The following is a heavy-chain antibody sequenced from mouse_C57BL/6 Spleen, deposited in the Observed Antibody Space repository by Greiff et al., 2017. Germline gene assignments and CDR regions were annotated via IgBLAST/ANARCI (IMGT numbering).Heavy chain of an antibody. CDR1: GYTFTSYW. D-gene: IGHD1-1*01. Sequence: QVQLQQPGAELVKPGASVKLSCKASGYTFTSYWMHWVKQRPGRGLEWIGRIDPNSGGTKYNEQFKSKATLTVDKPSSTAYMQLSSLASEDSAVYSWARWGIYCSGSSYGYFGGWGGGTTLSVAS. J-gene: IGHJ2*01. CDR3: ARWGIYCSGSSYGYFGG. V-gene: IGHV1-72*01. CDR2: IDPNSGGT.